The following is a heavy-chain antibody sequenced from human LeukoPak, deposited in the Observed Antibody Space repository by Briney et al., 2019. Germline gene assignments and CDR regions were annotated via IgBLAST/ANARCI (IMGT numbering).Heavy chain of an antibody. Sequence: GGSLRLSCAASGFTFSDNYMSWIRQAPGKGLEWVSYISSSGSTIYYADSVKGRFTISRDNAKNSLYLQMNSLRAEDTAVYYCARDQANTAMGGSFDYWGQGTLVTVSS. CDR3: ARDQANTAMGGSFDY. D-gene: IGHD5-18*01. V-gene: IGHV3-11*01. CDR1: GFTFSDNY. CDR2: ISSSGSTI. J-gene: IGHJ4*02.